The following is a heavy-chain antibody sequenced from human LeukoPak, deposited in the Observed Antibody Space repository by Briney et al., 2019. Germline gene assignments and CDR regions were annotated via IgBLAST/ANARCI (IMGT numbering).Heavy chain of an antibody. J-gene: IGHJ6*02. V-gene: IGHV3-30-3*01. Sequence: GGSLRLSCAASGFTFSSYAMHWVRQAPGKGLEWVAVISYDGSNKYYADSVKGRFTISRDNSKNTLYLQMNSLRAEDTAVYYCARGSLIVGATNDYYYGMDVWGQGTTVTVSS. CDR1: GFTFSSYA. CDR3: ARGSLIVGATNDYYYGMDV. CDR2: ISYDGSNK. D-gene: IGHD1-26*01.